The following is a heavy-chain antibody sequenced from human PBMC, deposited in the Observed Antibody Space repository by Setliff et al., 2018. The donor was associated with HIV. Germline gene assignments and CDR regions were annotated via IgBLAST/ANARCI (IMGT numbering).Heavy chain of an antibody. J-gene: IGHJ3*02. CDR1: GGAISAYY. CDR2: IYSSGST. D-gene: IGHD3-22*01. V-gene: IGHV4-4*09. CDR3: ARSEDYYDSSGDAFEI. Sequence: SETLSLTCTVSGGAISAYYWTWIRQPPGKGLEWIGYIYSSGSTHQNPSLKSRVTMSVDTSENQFSLKLSSVTAADTAVYYCARSEDYYDSSGDAFEIWGQGTMVTVSS.